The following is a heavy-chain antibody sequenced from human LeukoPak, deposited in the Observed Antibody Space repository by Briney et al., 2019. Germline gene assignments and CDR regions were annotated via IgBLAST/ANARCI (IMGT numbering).Heavy chain of an antibody. J-gene: IGHJ4*02. D-gene: IGHD4-11*01. V-gene: IGHV3-33*01. CDR3: ARDAQRGFDYSNSLQY. CDR2: IWSDGTNQ. Sequence: GRSLTLSCAASGFNFSHYGMHWVRQAPGKGLEWVAVIWSDGTNQFYADSVKGRFTISRDDFQKTVFLQMSSLRAEDTAIYYCARDAQRGFDYSNSLQYWGQGTLVTVSS. CDR1: GFNFSHYG.